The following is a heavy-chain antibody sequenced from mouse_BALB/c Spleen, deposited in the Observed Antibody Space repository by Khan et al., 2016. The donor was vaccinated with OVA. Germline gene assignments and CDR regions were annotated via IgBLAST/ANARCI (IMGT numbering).Heavy chain of an antibody. J-gene: IGHJ4*01. CDR1: GFSLTNYG. Sequence: QVQLKESGPGLVAPSQSLSITCTVSGFSLTNYGVHWVRQPPGKGLEWLVVIWSDGSTNYNSVLKSRLSISKDNSKSQVFLKMNSLQTDDTAIYYCARWFDGYSSLYAMDYWCQGTSVTVSS. D-gene: IGHD2-3*01. V-gene: IGHV2-6*02. CDR2: IWSDGST. CDR3: ARWFDGYSSLYAMDY.